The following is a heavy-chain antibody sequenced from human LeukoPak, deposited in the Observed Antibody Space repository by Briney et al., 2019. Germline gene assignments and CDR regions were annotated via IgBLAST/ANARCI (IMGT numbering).Heavy chain of an antibody. CDR2: ISYDGSKK. D-gene: IGHD6-13*01. V-gene: IGHV3-30*04. Sequence: PRRSLRLSCAASGFTFSNYAMHWVRQAPGKGLEWVAVISYDGSKKHYADSVKGRFTISRDNSKNTLYLQMNSLNTEDTAVYYCARGRGASYSSSWYDFWGQGTLVTVSS. J-gene: IGHJ5*01. CDR1: GFTFSNYA. CDR3: ARGRGASYSSSWYDF.